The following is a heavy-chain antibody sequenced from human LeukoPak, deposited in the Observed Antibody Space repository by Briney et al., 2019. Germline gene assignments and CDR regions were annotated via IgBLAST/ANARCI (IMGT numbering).Heavy chain of an antibody. J-gene: IGHJ3*02. CDR3: ARARQWLVPNDAFDI. V-gene: IGHV1-69*13. CDR1: GGTFSNYA. D-gene: IGHD6-19*01. Sequence: ASVKVSCKASGGTFSNYAISWVRQAPGQGLEWMGGIIPIFGTANYAQKFQGRVTITADESTSTAYMELSSLRSEDTAVYYCARARQWLVPNDAFDIWGQGTMVTVSS. CDR2: IIPIFGTA.